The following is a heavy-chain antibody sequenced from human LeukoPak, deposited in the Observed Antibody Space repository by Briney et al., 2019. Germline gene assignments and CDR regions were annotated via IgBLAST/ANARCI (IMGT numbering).Heavy chain of an antibody. V-gene: IGHV3-30*02. D-gene: IGHD3-9*01. Sequence: GGSLRLSCAASGFTFSSYGMHWVRQAPGKGLEWVAFIRYDGSNKYYADSVKGRFTISRDNSKNTLYLQMNSLRAEDTAVYFCARYSEVYYYVDVWGTGTTVTVSS. CDR1: GFTFSSYG. J-gene: IGHJ6*03. CDR3: ARYSEVYYYVDV. CDR2: IRYDGSNK.